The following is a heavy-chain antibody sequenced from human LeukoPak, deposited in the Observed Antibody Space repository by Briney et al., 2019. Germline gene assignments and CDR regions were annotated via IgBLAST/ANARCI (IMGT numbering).Heavy chain of an antibody. CDR3: ARRYDSGSYHLPH. Sequence: ASVKVSCKASGYTFTSYDINWVRQAAGQGLEGMGWMNPNSGNTGYAQKFQGRITMARNTSISTAYMELSSLTSEDTAVYFCARRYDSGSYHLPHWGQGTLVTVSS. D-gene: IGHD3-10*01. J-gene: IGHJ4*02. V-gene: IGHV1-8*01. CDR1: GYTFTSYD. CDR2: MNPNSGNT.